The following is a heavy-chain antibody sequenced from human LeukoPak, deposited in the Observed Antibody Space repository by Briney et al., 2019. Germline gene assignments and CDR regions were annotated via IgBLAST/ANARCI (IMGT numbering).Heavy chain of an antibody. CDR1: GFTFSDYY. Sequence: GVLRLSCAASGFTFSDYYMSWIRQAPGKGLEWVSYISSSGSTIYYADSVKGRFTISRDNAKNSLYLQMNSLRAEDTAVYYCARDVSYGYIPQYYFDYWGQGTLVTVSS. CDR2: ISSSGSTI. V-gene: IGHV3-11*01. CDR3: ARDVSYGYIPQYYFDY. J-gene: IGHJ4*02. D-gene: IGHD5-18*01.